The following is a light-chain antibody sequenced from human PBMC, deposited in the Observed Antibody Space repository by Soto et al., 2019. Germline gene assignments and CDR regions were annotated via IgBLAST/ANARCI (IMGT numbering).Light chain of an antibody. CDR1: QSISSH. J-gene: IGKJ4*01. CDR2: DVS. CDR3: QQRPNWPLT. V-gene: IGKV3-11*01. Sequence: IVSTQSPATLSLSPGERATLSCRASQSISSHLAWYQQKPGQAPRLLMYDVSNRATDIPARFSGSGSGTDFTLTLSSLEPEDFAVYYCQQRPNWPLTFGGGTKVEIK.